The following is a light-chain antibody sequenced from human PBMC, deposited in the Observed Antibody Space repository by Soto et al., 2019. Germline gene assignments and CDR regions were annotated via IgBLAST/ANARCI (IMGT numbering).Light chain of an antibody. J-gene: IGLJ2*01. CDR2: SNN. V-gene: IGLV1-44*01. Sequence: QSVLTQPPSASGTPGQRITLSCSGSSSNIGSHTVNWHQQVPGTAPKLLIYSNNERPSGVPDRFSGSKSGTSASLAISGLQSGDEADYYCASWDDSLNGVIFGGGTQLTVL. CDR3: ASWDDSLNGVI. CDR1: SSNIGSHT.